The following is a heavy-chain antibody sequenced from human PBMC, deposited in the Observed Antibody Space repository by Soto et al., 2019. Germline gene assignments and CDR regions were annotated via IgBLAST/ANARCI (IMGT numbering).Heavy chain of an antibody. Sequence: QVQLQESGTGLVKPSQTLSLTCTVSGYSINGGNYCWSWVRQLPGKGLQWIGHVPCVGYPYYNPSTRSRHIISADPSENQFSLRLASVTAADTDVYYCARVRRPPALGFGYFDSWGQRTLVTVSS. CDR3: ARVRRPPALGFGYFDS. J-gene: IGHJ4*02. CDR2: VPCVGYP. CDR1: GYSINGGNYC. D-gene: IGHD3-10*01. V-gene: IGHV4-31*03.